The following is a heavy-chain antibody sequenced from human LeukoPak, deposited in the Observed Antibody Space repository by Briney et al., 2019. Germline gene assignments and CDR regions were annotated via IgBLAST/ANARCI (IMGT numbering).Heavy chain of an antibody. CDR2: IYYGEST. Sequence: PSETLSLTCTVSGCSIITSSYCWGWIRQPPGKGLECIGSIYYGESTYCNPSLKSRVSISVDTSKNQISLKLSSVTAADTAVYYCARHKFNYRSSSFYTWGDGTLVTVSP. CDR3: ARHKFNYRSSSFYT. CDR1: GCSIITSSYC. J-gene: IGHJ4*03. D-gene: IGHD4-11*01. V-gene: IGHV4-39*01.